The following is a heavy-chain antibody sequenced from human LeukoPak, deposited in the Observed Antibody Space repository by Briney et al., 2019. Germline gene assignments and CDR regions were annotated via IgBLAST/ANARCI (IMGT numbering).Heavy chain of an antibody. Sequence: PSETLSLTCTVSGGSISSSSYYWGWIRQPPGKGLEWIGSIYYSGSTYYNPSLKSRVTISVDTSKNQFSLKLSSVTAADTAVYYCASHVPEGRSVGATTAFDYWGQGTLVTVFS. CDR3: ASHVPEGRSVGATTAFDY. CDR1: GGSISSSSYY. V-gene: IGHV4-39*01. J-gene: IGHJ4*02. D-gene: IGHD1-26*01. CDR2: IYYSGST.